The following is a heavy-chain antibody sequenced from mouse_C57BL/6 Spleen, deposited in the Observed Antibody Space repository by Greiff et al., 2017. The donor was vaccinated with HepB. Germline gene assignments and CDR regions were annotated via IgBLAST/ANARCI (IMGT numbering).Heavy chain of an antibody. Sequence: VQLQQSGPELVKPGASVKISCKASGYAFSSSWMNWVKQRPGKGLEWIGRIYPGDGDTNYNGKFKGKATLTADKSSSTAYMQLSSLTSGDSAVYFCARGNGIYYDYAWFAYWGQGTLVTVSA. V-gene: IGHV1-82*01. CDR2: IYPGDGDT. CDR1: GYAFSSSW. CDR3: ARGNGIYYDYAWFAY. D-gene: IGHD2-4*01. J-gene: IGHJ3*01.